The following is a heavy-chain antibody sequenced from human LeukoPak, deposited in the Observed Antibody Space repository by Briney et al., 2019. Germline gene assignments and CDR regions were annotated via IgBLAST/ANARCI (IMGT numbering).Heavy chain of an antibody. CDR1: AFTFTSYA. CDR2: ISSSGGST. Sequence: GRSLRLSCPASAFTFTSYAMSCVRQAPGKGMEWVSAISSSGGSTYYADSVKGRFTITRDNSKNALYLQMNSLRAEDTAVYYCATPIERITMVRGVIGPLDYWGQGTLVTVSS. CDR3: ATPIERITMVRGVIGPLDY. D-gene: IGHD3-10*01. J-gene: IGHJ4*02. V-gene: IGHV3-23*01.